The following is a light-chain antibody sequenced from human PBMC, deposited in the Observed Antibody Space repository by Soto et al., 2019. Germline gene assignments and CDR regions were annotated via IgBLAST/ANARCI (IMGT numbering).Light chain of an antibody. Sequence: QSALTQPASVSGSPGQSITISCTGTNNLVSWYQQHPGKAPKVVVYEGTKRPSGVSNRFSGSKSGNTASLTISGLQAEDEADYYCSSYTSSSTLGVFGGGTKLTVL. CDR2: EGT. V-gene: IGLV2-14*02. CDR1: NNL. CDR3: SSYTSSSTLGV. J-gene: IGLJ2*01.